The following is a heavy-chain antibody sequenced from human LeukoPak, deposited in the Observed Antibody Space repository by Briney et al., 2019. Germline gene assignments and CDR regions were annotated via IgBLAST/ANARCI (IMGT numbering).Heavy chain of an antibody. D-gene: IGHD1-7*01. Sequence: SETLSLTCAVYGGSFSGYYWSWIRQPPGKGLEWIGEINHSGSTNYNPSLKSRVTISVDTSKNQFSLKLSSVTAADTAVYYCARELELRYWGQGTLVTVSS. CDR1: GGSFSGYY. V-gene: IGHV4-34*01. CDR2: INHSGST. CDR3: ARELELRY. J-gene: IGHJ4*02.